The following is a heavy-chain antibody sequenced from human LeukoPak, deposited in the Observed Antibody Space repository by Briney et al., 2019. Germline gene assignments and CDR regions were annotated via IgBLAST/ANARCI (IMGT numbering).Heavy chain of an antibody. Sequence: ASVKVSCTASGYTFSDYYIHWLRPAPGQGLEWMGWINPKSGGTNYAQYFQGRVTMTRDTSSTTVYMDLTRLRSDDTAVYFCARPLGSLKEYWWFDPWGQGTLVTVSS. V-gene: IGHV1-2*02. CDR2: INPKSGGT. CDR3: ARPLGSLKEYWWFDP. J-gene: IGHJ5*02. D-gene: IGHD2/OR15-2a*01. CDR1: GYTFSDYY.